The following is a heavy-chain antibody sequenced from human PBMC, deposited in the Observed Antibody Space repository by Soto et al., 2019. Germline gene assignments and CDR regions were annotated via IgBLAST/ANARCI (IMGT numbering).Heavy chain of an antibody. CDR3: ARDKRSSGWYALYEYYGMDV. V-gene: IGHV1-46*01. D-gene: IGHD6-19*01. Sequence: ASVKVSCKASGYTFTSYYMHWVRQAPGQGREWMGIINPSGGSTSYAQKFQGRVTMTRDTSTSTVYMELSSLRSEDTAVYYCARDKRSSGWYALYEYYGMDVWGQGTTVTVSS. CDR2: INPSGGST. CDR1: GYTFTSYY. J-gene: IGHJ6*02.